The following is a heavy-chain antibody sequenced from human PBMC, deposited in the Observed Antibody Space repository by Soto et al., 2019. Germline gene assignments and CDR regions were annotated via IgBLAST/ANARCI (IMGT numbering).Heavy chain of an antibody. V-gene: IGHV1-69*06. J-gene: IGHJ6*02. CDR1: GGTFSSYA. CDR2: IIPIFGTA. D-gene: IGHD2-2*01. Sequence: ASVKVSCKASGGTFSSYAISWVRQAPGQGLEWMGGIIPIFGTANYAQKFQGRVTITADKSTSTAYMELSSLRSEDTAVYYCATDRFVLVPAATHILSGMDVWGQGTTATVSS. CDR3: ATDRFVLVPAATHILSGMDV.